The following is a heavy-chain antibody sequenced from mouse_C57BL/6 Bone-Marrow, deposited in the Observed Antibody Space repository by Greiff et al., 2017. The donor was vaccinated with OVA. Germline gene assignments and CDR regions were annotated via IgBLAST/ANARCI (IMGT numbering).Heavy chain of an antibody. D-gene: IGHD2-4*01. CDR1: GYTFTSYG. CDR3: ARRLRSDY. J-gene: IGHJ2*01. CDR2: IYPGSGST. Sequence: VQLQQSGAELARPGASVKLSCKASGYTFTSYGISWVKQRTGQGLEWIGDIYPGSGSTNYNEKFKSKATLTVDTSSSTAYMQLSSLTSEDSAVYYCARRLRSDYWGQGTTLTVSS. V-gene: IGHV1-81*01.